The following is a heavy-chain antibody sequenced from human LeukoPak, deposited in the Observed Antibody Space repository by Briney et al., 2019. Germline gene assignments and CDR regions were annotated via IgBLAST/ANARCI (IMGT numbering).Heavy chain of an antibody. V-gene: IGHV1-24*01. CDR2: FDPEDGET. Sequence: GASVKVSCKVSGYTLTELSMHWVRQAPGKGLEWMGGFDPEDGETIYAQKFQGRVTMTEDTSTDTAYMELSSLRSEDTAVYYCATPTGLRFGPYYYYGMDVWGQGITVTVSS. CDR1: GYTLTELS. D-gene: IGHD3-3*01. CDR3: ATPTGLRFGPYYYYGMDV. J-gene: IGHJ6*02.